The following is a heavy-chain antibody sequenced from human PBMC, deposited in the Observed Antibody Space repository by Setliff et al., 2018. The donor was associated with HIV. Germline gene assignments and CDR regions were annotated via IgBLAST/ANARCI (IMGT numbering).Heavy chain of an antibody. CDR3: ARRYHDASGFYNS. J-gene: IGHJ4*02. Sequence: TLSLTCSVSGVSISGPVGITYYWDWLRQPPGKGLEWIGNIHYSRGSSYNASLKSRVTISLDTSKNHFSLKLSSVAAADTAVYYCARRYHDASGFYNSWGQGGLVTVSS. V-gene: IGHV4-39*02. CDR2: IHYSRGS. D-gene: IGHD1-1*01. CDR1: GVSISGPVGITYY.